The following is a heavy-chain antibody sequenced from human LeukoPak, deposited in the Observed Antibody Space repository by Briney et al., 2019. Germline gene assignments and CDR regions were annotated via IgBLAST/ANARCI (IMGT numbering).Heavy chain of an antibody. CDR3: AHRRPGHPTGWDNSYFDN. D-gene: IGHD1/OR15-1a*01. CDR2: IYWDDDK. CDR1: GFSLYSSGVG. V-gene: IGHV2-5*02. J-gene: IGHJ4*02. Sequence: SGPTLVNPTQTLTLTCTFSGFSLYSSGVGVGWIRQPPGKALEWLAVIYWDDDKRYNPSLRSRLTMSKDASKSQVFLVMSNMDPVDTATYYCAHRRPGHPTGWDNSYFDNWGPGTLVTVSS.